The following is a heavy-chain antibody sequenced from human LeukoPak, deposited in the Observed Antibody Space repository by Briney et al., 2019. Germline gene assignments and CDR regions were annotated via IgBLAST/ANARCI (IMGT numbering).Heavy chain of an antibody. V-gene: IGHV4-59*01. Sequence: PSETLSLTCTVSGGSISSYYWSWIRQPPGKGLEWIGYIYYSGSTNYNPSLKSRVTISVDTSKNQFSLKLSSVIAADTAVYYCASIREGSSWANYYFDYWGQGTLVTVSS. J-gene: IGHJ4*02. CDR2: IYYSGST. D-gene: IGHD6-13*01. CDR3: ASIREGSSWANYYFDY. CDR1: GGSISSYY.